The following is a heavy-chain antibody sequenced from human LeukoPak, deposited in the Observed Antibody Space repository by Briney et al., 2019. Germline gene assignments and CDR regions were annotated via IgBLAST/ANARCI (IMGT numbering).Heavy chain of an antibody. J-gene: IGHJ6*03. V-gene: IGHV4-34*01. CDR1: GGSFSGYY. CDR2: INRSGST. Sequence: PSETLSLTCAVYGGSFSGYYWSWIRQPPGKGLEWIGEINRSGSTNYNPSLKSRVTISVDTSKNQFSLKLSSVTAADTAVYYCARFVPRRMRNIYYYYYMDVWGKGTTVTVSS. D-gene: IGHD2/OR15-2a*01. CDR3: ARFVPRRMRNIYYYYYMDV.